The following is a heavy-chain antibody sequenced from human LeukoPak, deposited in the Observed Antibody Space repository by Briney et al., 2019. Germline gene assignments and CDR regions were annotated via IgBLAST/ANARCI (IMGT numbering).Heavy chain of an antibody. D-gene: IGHD6-13*01. CDR1: GGSISSGGYY. CDR3: ARGKSGHSSWSGYGMDV. V-gene: IGHV4-30-2*01. Sequence: PSETLSLTCTVSGGSISSGGYYWSWIRQPPGKGLEWIGYIYHSGSTYYNPSLKSRVTISVDTSKNQFSLKLSSVTAADTAVYYCARGKSGHSSWSGYGMDVWGQGTTVTVSS. J-gene: IGHJ6*02. CDR2: IYHSGST.